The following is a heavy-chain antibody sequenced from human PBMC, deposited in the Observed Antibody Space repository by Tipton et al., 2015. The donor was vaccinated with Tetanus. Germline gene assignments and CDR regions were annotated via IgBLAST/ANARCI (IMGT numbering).Heavy chain of an antibody. CDR1: GGSFSGFY. V-gene: IGHV4-34*01. Sequence: TLSLTCAVYGGSFSGFYWSWIRQPPGRGLEWIGEINHSGRANYNPSLKSRVTISVDTSKNQFSLKLSSVTAADTAVYYCARIYDFWSGYYSDHWGQGTLVTVSS. CDR3: ARIYDFWSGYYSDH. J-gene: IGHJ4*02. D-gene: IGHD3-3*01. CDR2: INHSGRA.